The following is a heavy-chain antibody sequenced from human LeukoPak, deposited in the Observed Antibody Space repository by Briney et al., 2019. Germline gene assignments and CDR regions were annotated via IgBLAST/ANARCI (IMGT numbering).Heavy chain of an antibody. CDR1: RGSLSSYY. J-gene: IGHJ5*02. Sequence: PSETLSLTRTVTRGSLSSYYWSWIRQPAGQGRESIGRINTSGSSNYNPSLRSPVTMSVDTSKNQFSLNPSSVTAAYTAVYYCAREGGGPRWLDPWGQGTLVTVSS. V-gene: IGHV4-4*07. D-gene: IGHD6-25*01. CDR3: AREGGGPRWLDP. CDR2: INTSGSS.